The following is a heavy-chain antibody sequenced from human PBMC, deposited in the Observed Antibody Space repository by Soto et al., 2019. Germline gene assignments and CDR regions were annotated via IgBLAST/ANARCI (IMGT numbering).Heavy chain of an antibody. D-gene: IGHD4-17*01. Sequence: QVQLQESGPGLVKPSQTLSLTCTVSGGSISSGGYYWSWIRQHPGKGLEWIGYIYYSGSTYYNPSLKVRFTXXVXTXRNQFSLKLCSVTAADTAVYYCASLRMTTVTTRFDYWGQGTLVTVSS. CDR2: IYYSGST. J-gene: IGHJ4*02. V-gene: IGHV4-31*03. CDR3: ASLRMTTVTTRFDY. CDR1: GGSISSGGYY.